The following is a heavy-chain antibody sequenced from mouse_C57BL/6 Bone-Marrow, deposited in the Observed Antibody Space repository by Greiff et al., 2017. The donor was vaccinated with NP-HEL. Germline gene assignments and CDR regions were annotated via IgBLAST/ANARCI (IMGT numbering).Heavy chain of an antibody. Sequence: QVQLHQSGAELVRPGASVKLSCKASGYTFTDYYINWVKQRPGQGLEWIARIYPGSGNTYYNEKFKGKATLTAEKSSSTAYMQLSSLTSEDSAVYFCASNHYYGSHYYAMDYWGQGTSVTVSS. CDR2: IYPGSGNT. V-gene: IGHV1-76*01. J-gene: IGHJ4*01. D-gene: IGHD1-2*01. CDR1: GYTFTDYY. CDR3: ASNHYYGSHYYAMDY.